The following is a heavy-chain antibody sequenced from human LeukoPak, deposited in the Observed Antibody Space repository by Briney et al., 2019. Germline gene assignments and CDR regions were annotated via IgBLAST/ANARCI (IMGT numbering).Heavy chain of an antibody. CDR3: AKDKIVVIPPTPYYFDY. CDR2: ISSSSSYI. Sequence: GGSLRLSCAASGFTFSSYSMNWVRQAPGKGLEWVSSISSSSSYIYYADSVKGRFTISRDNAKNSLYLQMNSLRAEDTAVYYCAKDKIVVIPPTPYYFDYWGHGTLVTVSS. CDR1: GFTFSSYS. V-gene: IGHV3-21*01. J-gene: IGHJ4*01. D-gene: IGHD2-15*01.